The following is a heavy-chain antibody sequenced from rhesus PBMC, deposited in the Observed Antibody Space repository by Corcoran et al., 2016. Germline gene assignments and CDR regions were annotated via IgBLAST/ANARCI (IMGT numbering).Heavy chain of an antibody. CDR1: GYTFTSYY. D-gene: IGHD5-42*01. Sequence: QVQLVQSGAEIKQPGASVKLSCKASGYTFTSYYMHWVRQAPGQGLEWIGLISPYNGNKGNAQNCQGRVTITTDTSTSTGYMELSSLRSEDTAVYYCTREGIRERYFEFWGQGALVTVSS. V-gene: IGHV1-1*01. CDR3: TREGIRERYFEF. J-gene: IGHJ1*01. CDR2: ISPYNGNK.